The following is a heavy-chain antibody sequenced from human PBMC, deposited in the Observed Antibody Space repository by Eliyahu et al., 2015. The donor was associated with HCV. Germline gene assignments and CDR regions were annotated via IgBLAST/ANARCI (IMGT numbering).Heavy chain of an antibody. CDR2: INWNGGST. CDR3: ARGTYYDFWSGRSSLTPGGVFDY. J-gene: IGHJ4*02. Sequence: FDDYGMSWVRQAPGKGLEWVSGINWNGGSTGYADSVKGRFTISRDNAKNSLYLQMNSLRAEDTALYYCARGTYYDFWSGRSSLTPGGVFDYWGQGTLVTVSS. D-gene: IGHD3-3*01. V-gene: IGHV3-20*03. CDR1: FDDYG.